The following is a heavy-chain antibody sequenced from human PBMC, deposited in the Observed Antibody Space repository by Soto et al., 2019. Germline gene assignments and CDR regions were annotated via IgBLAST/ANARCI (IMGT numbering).Heavy chain of an antibody. CDR2: FDPEDGET. Sequence: GASVKVSCKVSGYTLTELSMHWVRQAPGKGLEWMGGFDPEDGETIYAQKFQGRVTMTEDTSTDTAYMELSSLRSEDTAVYYCATVLISRPSGTLDYWGQGTLVNVSS. J-gene: IGHJ4*02. V-gene: IGHV1-24*01. CDR1: GYTLTELS. CDR3: ATVLISRPSGTLDY. D-gene: IGHD1-1*01.